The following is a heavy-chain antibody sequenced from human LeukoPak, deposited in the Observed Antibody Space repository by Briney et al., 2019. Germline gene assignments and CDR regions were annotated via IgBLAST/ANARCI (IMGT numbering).Heavy chain of an antibody. CDR1: GGSFSGYY. J-gene: IGHJ4*02. D-gene: IGHD3-10*01. Sequence: SETLSLTCAVYGGSFSGYYWSWIRQPPGKGLEWIGEINHSGSTNYNPSLKSRVTISVDTSKNQFSLKLSSVTAADTAVYYCASTNYFGSGSPKLFDSWGQGTLVTVSS. CDR3: ASTNYFGSGSPKLFDS. V-gene: IGHV4-34*01. CDR2: INHSGST.